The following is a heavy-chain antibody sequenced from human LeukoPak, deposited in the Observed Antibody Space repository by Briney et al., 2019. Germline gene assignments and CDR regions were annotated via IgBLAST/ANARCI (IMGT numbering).Heavy chain of an antibody. CDR3: ARIPYSNYVPYYYYYMDV. CDR1: GFTFSDYY. CDR2: ISGSGSTI. Sequence: PGGSLRLSCAAPGFTFSDYYMSWIRQAPGKGLEWVSYISGSGSTIYYADSVEGRFTISRDNAKNSLYLQMNSLRAEDTAVYYCARIPYSNYVPYYYYYMDVWGKGTTVTVSS. D-gene: IGHD4-11*01. J-gene: IGHJ6*03. V-gene: IGHV3-11*01.